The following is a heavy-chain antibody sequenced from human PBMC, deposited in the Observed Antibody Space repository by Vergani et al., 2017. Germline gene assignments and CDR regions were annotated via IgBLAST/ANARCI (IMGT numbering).Heavy chain of an antibody. CDR3: ASHSLLIAVADIRRYNWFDP. CDR1: GGSISSNTYY. Sequence: QLQLQESGPGLVKPSETLSLTCTVSGGSISSNTYYWGWIRQPPGKGLEWIGSIFYSGSTYYNPSLKSRVTISVDTSKNQFSLKLSSVTAADTAVYYCASHSLLIAVADIRRYNWFDPWGQGILVTVSS. J-gene: IGHJ5*02. D-gene: IGHD6-19*01. CDR2: IFYSGST. V-gene: IGHV4-39*01.